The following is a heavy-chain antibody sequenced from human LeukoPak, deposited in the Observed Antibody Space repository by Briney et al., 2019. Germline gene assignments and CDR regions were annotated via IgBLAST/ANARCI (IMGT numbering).Heavy chain of an antibody. CDR3: ATEVVPYAFDI. CDR2: ISSSGSTI. CDR1: GFTFSSYE. V-gene: IGHV3-48*03. Sequence: GGSLRLSCAASGFTFSSYEMNWVRQAPGKGLEWVSYISSSGSTIYYADSVKGRFTISRDNAKNSLYLQMNSLRAEDTAVYYCATEVVPYAFDIWGQGTMVTVSS. D-gene: IGHD2-21*01. J-gene: IGHJ3*02.